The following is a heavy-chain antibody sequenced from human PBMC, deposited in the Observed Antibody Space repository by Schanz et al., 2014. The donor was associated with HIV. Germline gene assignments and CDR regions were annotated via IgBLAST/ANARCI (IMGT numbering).Heavy chain of an antibody. D-gene: IGHD3-10*01. Sequence: QVQLVESGGGLVEPGGSLRLSCEASGFIFNGYYLTWIRQAPGKGLEWVSSIDSDGESKFYTDSVEGRFTISRDNAKNSLYLQMNSLRAEDTALHYCAREQYGEHYFDYWGQGPLVTVSS. CDR3: AREQYGEHYFDY. J-gene: IGHJ4*02. CDR1: GFIFNGYY. V-gene: IGHV3-11*04. CDR2: IDSDGESK.